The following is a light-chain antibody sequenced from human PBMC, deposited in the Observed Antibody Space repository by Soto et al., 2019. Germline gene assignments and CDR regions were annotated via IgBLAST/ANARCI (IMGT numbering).Light chain of an antibody. Sequence: EIVLTQSPGTLSLSPGERATLSCRASQSVSSSYLAWYQQKPGQAPRLLIYGASSRATGIPDRFSGSGSGTDFTLTISRLEPEDFAVYYCQQYGSSPPITLGQGTRLESK. J-gene: IGKJ5*01. V-gene: IGKV3-20*01. CDR3: QQYGSSPPIT. CDR1: QSVSSSY. CDR2: GAS.